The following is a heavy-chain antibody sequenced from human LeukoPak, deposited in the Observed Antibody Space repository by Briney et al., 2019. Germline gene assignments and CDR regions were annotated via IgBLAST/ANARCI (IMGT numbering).Heavy chain of an antibody. CDR1: GYTFTGYW. Sequence: ASVKVSCKAFGYTFTGYWMHWVRQAPGQGPEWMGVISPSGGSTIYAQKFKGRVTLTRDMSTSTDYLELSSLRSEDTAVYYCAKDLSYIGFGYWGQGTLVTVSS. CDR3: AKDLSYIGFGY. CDR2: ISPSGGST. V-gene: IGHV1-46*01. J-gene: IGHJ4*02. D-gene: IGHD2-15*01.